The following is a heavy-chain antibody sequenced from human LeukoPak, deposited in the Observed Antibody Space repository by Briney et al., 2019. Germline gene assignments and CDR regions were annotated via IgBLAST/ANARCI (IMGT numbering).Heavy chain of an antibody. CDR2: INHSGST. CDR3: ASAAPYTDY. D-gene: IGHD6-25*01. J-gene: IGHJ4*02. Sequence: PSETLSLTCAVYGGSFSGYYWSWIRQSPGKGLEWIGEINHSGSTNYNPSLKSRVTISVDTSKNQFSLKLSSVTAADTAVYYCASAAPYTDYWGQGTLVTVSS. CDR1: GGSFSGYY. V-gene: IGHV4-34*01.